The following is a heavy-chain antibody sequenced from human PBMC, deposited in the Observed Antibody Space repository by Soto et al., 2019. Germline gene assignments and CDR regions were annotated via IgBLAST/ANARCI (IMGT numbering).Heavy chain of an antibody. J-gene: IGHJ5*02. CDR2: TRNKANSYTT. Sequence: EVQLVESGGGLVQPGGSLRLSCAASGFTFSDHHMDWVRQAPGKGLEWVGRTRNKANSYTTEYAASVKGRFTISRDDSKNSLYLQMNSLNTEDTAVYYCSRDLGSWGQGTLVTVSS. CDR1: GFTFSDHH. V-gene: IGHV3-72*01. CDR3: SRDLGS.